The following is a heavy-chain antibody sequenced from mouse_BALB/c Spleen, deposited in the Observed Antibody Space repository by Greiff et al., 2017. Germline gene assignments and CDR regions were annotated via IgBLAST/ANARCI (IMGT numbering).Heavy chain of an antibody. CDR3: ARRLSGFDY. V-gene: IGHV4-1*02. CDR1: GFDFRRYW. D-gene: IGHD3-2*02. J-gene: IGHJ2*01. Sequence: EVQVVESGGGLVQPGGSLKLSCAASGFDFRRYWMSWVRQAPGKGLEWIGEINPDSSTINYTPSLKDKFIISRDNAKNTLYLQMSKVRSEDTALYYCARRLSGFDYWGQGTTLTVSS. CDR2: INPDSSTI.